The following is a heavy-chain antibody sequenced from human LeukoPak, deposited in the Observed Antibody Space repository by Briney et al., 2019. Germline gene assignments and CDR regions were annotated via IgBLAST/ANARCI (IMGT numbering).Heavy chain of an antibody. CDR2: INHSGST. J-gene: IGHJ6*02. CDR3: ARDTYYYGMDV. D-gene: IGHD5-18*01. Sequence: SETLSLTCAVYGGSFSGYYWSWIRQPPGKGLEWIGEINHSGSTNYNPSLKSRVTISVDTSKNQFSLKLSSVTAADTAVYYCARDTYYYGMDVWGQGTTVTVSS. V-gene: IGHV4-34*01. CDR1: GGSFSGYY.